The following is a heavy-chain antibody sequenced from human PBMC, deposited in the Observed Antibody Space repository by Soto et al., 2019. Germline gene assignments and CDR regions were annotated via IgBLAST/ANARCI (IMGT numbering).Heavy chain of an antibody. V-gene: IGHV3-30*18. J-gene: IGHJ6*02. CDR3: AKERRGYYDFWSGQNYYGMDV. Sequence: GGSLRLSCAASVFTFSSYGMHWVRQAPGKGLEWVAVISYDGSNKYYADSVKGRFTISRDNSKNTLYLQMNSLRAEDTAVYYCAKERRGYYDFWSGQNYYGMDVWGQGTT. CDR2: ISYDGSNK. CDR1: VFTFSSYG. D-gene: IGHD3-3*01.